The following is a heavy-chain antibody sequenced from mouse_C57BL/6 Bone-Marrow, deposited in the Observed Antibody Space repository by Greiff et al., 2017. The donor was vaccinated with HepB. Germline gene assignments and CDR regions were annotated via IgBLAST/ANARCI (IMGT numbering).Heavy chain of an antibody. Sequence: EVQLQQSGPVLVKPGASVKMSCKASGYTFTDYYMNWVKQSHGKSLEWIGVINPYNGGTSYNQKFKGKATLTVDKSSSTAYMELNSLTSEDSAVYYGARGITTVVATDYYAMDYWGQGTSVTVSS. J-gene: IGHJ4*01. D-gene: IGHD1-1*01. CDR1: GYTFTDYY. CDR2: INPYNGGT. V-gene: IGHV1-19*01. CDR3: ARGITTVVATDYYAMDY.